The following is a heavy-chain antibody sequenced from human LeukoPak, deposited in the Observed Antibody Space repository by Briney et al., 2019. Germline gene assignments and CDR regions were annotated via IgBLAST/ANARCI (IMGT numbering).Heavy chain of an antibody. CDR2: INPSGGST. J-gene: IGHJ4*02. D-gene: IGHD5-18*01. CDR1: GYTFTGYY. V-gene: IGHV1-46*01. CDR3: ARGGSYGYVTSLD. Sequence: GASVKVSCKASGYTFTGYYMHWVRQAPGQGLEWMGIINPSGGSTSYAQKFQGRVTMTRDMSTSTVYVELSSLRSEDTAVYYCARGGSYGYVTSLDWGQGTLVTVSS.